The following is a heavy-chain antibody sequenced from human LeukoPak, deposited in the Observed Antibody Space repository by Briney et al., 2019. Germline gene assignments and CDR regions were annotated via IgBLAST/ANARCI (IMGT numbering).Heavy chain of an antibody. J-gene: IGHJ6*03. D-gene: IGHD3-9*01. Sequence: GGSLRLSCAASGFTFSSFEMEWVRQAPGKGLEWVSYISSGGSTIYYADSVKGRFTISRDNAENSLYLQMNSLRAEDTALYYCARSYYDMRGGMDVWGKGTTVIVAS. CDR3: ARSYYDMRGGMDV. CDR2: ISSGGSTI. CDR1: GFTFSSFE. V-gene: IGHV3-48*03.